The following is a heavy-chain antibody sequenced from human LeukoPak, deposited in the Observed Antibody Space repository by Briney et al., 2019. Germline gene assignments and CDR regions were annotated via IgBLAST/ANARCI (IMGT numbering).Heavy chain of an antibody. CDR3: ARHIITMVRGAIDWFDP. CDR2: IYYSGST. Sequence: PSETLSLTCTVSGGSISSSSYYWGWIRQPPGKGLEWIGSIYYSGSTYYNPSLKSRVTISVDTSKNQFSLKLSSVTAADTAVYYCARHIITMVRGAIDWFDPWGQGTLVTVSS. J-gene: IGHJ5*02. CDR1: GGSISSSSYY. V-gene: IGHV4-39*01. D-gene: IGHD3-10*01.